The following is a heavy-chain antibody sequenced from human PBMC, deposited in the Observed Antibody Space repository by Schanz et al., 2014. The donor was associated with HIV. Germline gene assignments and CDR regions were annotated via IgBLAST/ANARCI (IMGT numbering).Heavy chain of an antibody. J-gene: IGHJ6*02. D-gene: IGHD2-15*01. CDR3: ARAYCSGGSCFAGYGLDA. Sequence: QVQLQESGPGLVKPSETLSLTCTVTGGSIGNYYWSWVRQTAGKGLEWIGRIHGIGTTTYSPSLASRVTMAVDVSKTHFSLNLGSVTAADTAVYYCARAYCSGGSCFAGYGLDAWGQGTTVIVSS. V-gene: IGHV4-4*07. CDR2: IHGIGTT. CDR1: GGSIGNYY.